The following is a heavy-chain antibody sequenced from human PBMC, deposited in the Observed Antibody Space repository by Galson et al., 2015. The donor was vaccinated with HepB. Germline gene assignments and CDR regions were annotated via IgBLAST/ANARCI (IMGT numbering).Heavy chain of an antibody. CDR2: ISYDGSNK. V-gene: IGHV3-30-3*01. J-gene: IGHJ3*02. Sequence: SLRLSCAASGFTFSSYAMHWVRQAPGKGLEWVAVISYDGSNKYYADSVKGRFTISRDNSKNTLYLQMNSLRAEDTAVYYCARDGYKGAFDIWGQGTMVTVSS. CDR1: GFTFSSYA. CDR3: ARDGYKGAFDI. D-gene: IGHD5-24*01.